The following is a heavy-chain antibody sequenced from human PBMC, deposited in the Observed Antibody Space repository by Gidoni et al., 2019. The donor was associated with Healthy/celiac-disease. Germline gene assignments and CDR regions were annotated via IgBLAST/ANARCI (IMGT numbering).Heavy chain of an antibody. CDR2: ISSSGSTI. CDR3: ARDPQYDYVWGSYRYFDY. CDR1: GFPFSSYE. J-gene: IGHJ4*02. Sequence: EVQLVESGGGLVQPGGSLRLSCAASGFPFSSYEMNWVRQAPGKGLEWVSYISSSGSTIYYADSVKGRFTISRDNAKNSLYLQMNSLRAEDTAVYYCARDPQYDYVWGSYRYFDYWGQGTLVTVSS. V-gene: IGHV3-48*03. D-gene: IGHD3-16*02.